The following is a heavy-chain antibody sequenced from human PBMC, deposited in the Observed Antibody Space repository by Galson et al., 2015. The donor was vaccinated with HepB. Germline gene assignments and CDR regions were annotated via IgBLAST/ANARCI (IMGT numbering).Heavy chain of an antibody. CDR3: AKVPAVAGTGFDY. J-gene: IGHJ4*02. D-gene: IGHD6-19*01. CDR2: ISYDGSNK. CDR1: GFTFSSYA. V-gene: IGHV3-30-3*01. Sequence: SLRLSCAASGFTFSSYAMHWVRQAPGKGLGWVAVISYDGSNKYYADSVKGRFTISRDNSKNTLYLQMNSLRAEDTAVYYCAKVPAVAGTGFDYWGQGTLVTVSS.